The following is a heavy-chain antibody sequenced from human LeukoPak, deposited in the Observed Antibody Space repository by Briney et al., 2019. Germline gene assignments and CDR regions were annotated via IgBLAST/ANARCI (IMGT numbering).Heavy chain of an antibody. V-gene: IGHV3-21*01. CDR2: ISSSSSYI. Sequence: GGSLRLSCAASGFTFSTYSMNWVRQAPGKGLEWGSSISSSSSYIYYADSVKGRFTISRDNAKNSLYLQMNSLRAEDTAVYFCARDLKWGVLGYSYGSGMDVWGQGTTVTVSS. CDR3: ARDLKWGVLGYSYGSGMDV. J-gene: IGHJ6*02. CDR1: GFTFSTYS. D-gene: IGHD5-18*01.